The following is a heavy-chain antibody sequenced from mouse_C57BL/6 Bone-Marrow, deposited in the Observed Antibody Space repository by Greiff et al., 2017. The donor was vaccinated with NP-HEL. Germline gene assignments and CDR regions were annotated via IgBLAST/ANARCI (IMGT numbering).Heavy chain of an antibody. V-gene: IGHV2-6-1*01. Sequence: VKLKESGPGLVAPSQSLSITCTVSGFSLTSYGVHWVRQPPGKGLEWLVVIWSDGSTTYNSALKSRLSISKDNSKSQVFLKMNSLQTDDTAMYYCARHNYGNYYAMDYWGQGTSVTVSS. J-gene: IGHJ4*01. D-gene: IGHD2-1*01. CDR2: IWSDGST. CDR1: GFSLTSYG. CDR3: ARHNYGNYYAMDY.